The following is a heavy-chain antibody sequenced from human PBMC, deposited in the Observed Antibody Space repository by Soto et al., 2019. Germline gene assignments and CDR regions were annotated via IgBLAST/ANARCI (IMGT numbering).Heavy chain of an antibody. D-gene: IGHD3-10*01. CDR1: GFTFNNYA. Sequence: EVQLLESGGGLVQPGGSLSLSCAASGFTFNNYAMTWVRQAPGTGLEVVSAISGGGDTTSYADSVKGRFTVSRDGSKNTLYLQMSSLRAEDTALYYCAKGRGGSGSLTPRVDFWGQGTLVTVSS. V-gene: IGHV3-23*01. J-gene: IGHJ4*02. CDR2: ISGGGDTT. CDR3: AKGRGGSGSLTPRVDF.